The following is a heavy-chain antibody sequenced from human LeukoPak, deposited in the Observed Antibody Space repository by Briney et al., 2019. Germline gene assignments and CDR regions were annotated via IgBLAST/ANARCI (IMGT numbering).Heavy chain of an antibody. CDR3: TRARFGESDFDY. CDR2: INPNSGGT. J-gene: IGHJ4*02. Sequence: ASVKVSCKASGYTFTGYYMHWVRQAPGQGLEWMGWINPNSGGTNYAQKFQGRVTMTRDTSISTAYMELSRLRSDDTAVYYCTRARFGESDFDYWGQGTLVAVSS. V-gene: IGHV1-2*02. CDR1: GYTFTGYY. D-gene: IGHD3-10*01.